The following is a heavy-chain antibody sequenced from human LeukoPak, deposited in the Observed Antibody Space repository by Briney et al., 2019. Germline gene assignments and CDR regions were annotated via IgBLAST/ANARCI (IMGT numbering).Heavy chain of an antibody. V-gene: IGHV3-20*04. CDR2: INWNGGST. D-gene: IGHD3-22*01. Sequence: SGGSLRLSCAASGFTFDDYGMSLVRQAPGKGLEWVSGINWNGGSTGYADSVKGRFTISRDNAKNSLYLQMNSLRAEDTALYYCARESYYDSSGYYREDYWGQGTLVTVSS. J-gene: IGHJ4*02. CDR3: ARESYYDSSGYYREDY. CDR1: GFTFDDYG.